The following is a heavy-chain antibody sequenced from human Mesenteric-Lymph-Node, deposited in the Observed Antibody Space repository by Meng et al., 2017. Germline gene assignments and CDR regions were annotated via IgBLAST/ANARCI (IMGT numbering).Heavy chain of an antibody. D-gene: IGHD6-13*01. CDR2: ITASGRTT. J-gene: IGHJ4*02. Sequence: GESLKISCAASGFTFSTYAFSWVRQTPGKGLQWVSGITASGRTTYYLDSVKGRFTISRDNSKSTLYLQMNSLRAEDTAVYYCARSTKQQLSAFDYWGQGTLVTVSS. CDR3: ARSTKQQLSAFDY. V-gene: IGHV3-23*01. CDR1: GFTFSTYA.